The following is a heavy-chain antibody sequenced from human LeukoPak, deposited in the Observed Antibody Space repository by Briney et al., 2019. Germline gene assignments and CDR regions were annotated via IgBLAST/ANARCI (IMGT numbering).Heavy chain of an antibody. V-gene: IGHV3-20*01. D-gene: IGHD4-17*01. CDR1: GLTFGGSG. CDR2: INWNGGST. Sequence: GRSLRLSCAASGLTFGGSGMRWVRQAPGKGLEWVSGINWNGGSTGYADSVKGRFTISRDNAKNSLYLQMDSLRAEDTALYHCARGASTTVTTWFDSWGQGTLVTVSS. CDR3: ARGASTTVTTWFDS. J-gene: IGHJ5*01.